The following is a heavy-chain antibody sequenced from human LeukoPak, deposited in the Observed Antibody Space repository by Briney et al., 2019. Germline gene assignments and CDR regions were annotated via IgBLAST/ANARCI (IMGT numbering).Heavy chain of an antibody. CDR2: INPNSGGT. Sequence: ASVKVSCKASGYTFTGYYMHWVRQAPGQGLEWMGWINPNSGGTNYAQKFQGRVAMTRDTSITTGYMVLSRLRSDDTAVYYCARGTSGWYYYFDYWAQGVLVTVSS. CDR1: GYTFTGYY. CDR3: ARGTSGWYYYFDY. J-gene: IGHJ4*02. V-gene: IGHV1-2*02. D-gene: IGHD6-19*01.